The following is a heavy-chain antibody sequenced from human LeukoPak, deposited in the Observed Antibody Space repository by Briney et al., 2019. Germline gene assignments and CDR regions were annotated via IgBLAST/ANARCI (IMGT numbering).Heavy chain of an antibody. D-gene: IGHD1-26*01. CDR1: GGSISSSNW. CDR2: IYHSGST. Sequence: PSGTLSLTCAVSGGSISSSNWWSWVRQPPGKGLEWIGYIYHSGSTYYNPSLKSRVTISVDRSKNQFSLKLSSVTAADTAVYYCARGSVVGATGGYYFDYWGQGTLVTVSS. CDR3: ARGSVVGATGGYYFDY. J-gene: IGHJ4*02. V-gene: IGHV4-4*02.